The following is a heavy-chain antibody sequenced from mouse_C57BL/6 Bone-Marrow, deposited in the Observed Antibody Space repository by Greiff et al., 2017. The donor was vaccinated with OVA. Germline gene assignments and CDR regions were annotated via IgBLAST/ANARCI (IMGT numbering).Heavy chain of an antibody. CDR3: ALFITTVVADWYFDV. CDR2: IYPGSGST. V-gene: IGHV1-55*01. CDR1: GYTFTSYW. Sequence: VKLQQPGAELVKPGASVKMSCKASGYTFTSYWITWVKQRPGQGLEWIGDIYPGSGSTNYNEKFKSKATLTVDTSSSTAYMQLSSLTSEDSAVYYCALFITTVVADWYFDVWGTGTTVTVSS. D-gene: IGHD1-1*01. J-gene: IGHJ1*03.